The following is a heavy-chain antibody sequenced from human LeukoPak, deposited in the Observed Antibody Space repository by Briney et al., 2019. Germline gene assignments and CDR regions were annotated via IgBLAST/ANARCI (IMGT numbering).Heavy chain of an antibody. Sequence: GGSLRLSCIGSGFNFRDYYMSWIRLTPGRGLEWVSYISNTASSIYYRDSVKGRFVMSRDNANNVTYLQMSNLTVDDTALYYCARRKRSFDFWGQGTLVTISS. V-gene: IGHV3-11*01. CDR2: ISNTASSI. CDR3: ARRKRSFDF. J-gene: IGHJ4*02. CDR1: GFNFRDYY.